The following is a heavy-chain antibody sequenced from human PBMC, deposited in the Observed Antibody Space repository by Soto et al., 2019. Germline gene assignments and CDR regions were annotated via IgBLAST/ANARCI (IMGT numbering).Heavy chain of an antibody. CDR1: GGSFSSFG. CDR3: AREASGYDF. CDR2: IIPVFGRP. J-gene: IGHJ1*01. V-gene: IGHV1-69*13. Sequence: SVKVSCKASGGSFSSFGISWVRQAPGQGLEWMGGIIPVFGRPNYAQRFRGRLTITADESTNTSYMELIDLTSEDTAVYYCAREASGYDFWGQGTQVTVSS. D-gene: IGHD5-12*01.